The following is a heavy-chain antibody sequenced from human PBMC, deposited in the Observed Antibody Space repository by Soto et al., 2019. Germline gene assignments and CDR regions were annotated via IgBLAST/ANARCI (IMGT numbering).Heavy chain of an antibody. J-gene: IGHJ6*03. CDR2: IYYSGST. D-gene: IGHD1-26*01. Sequence: PSETLSLSCTVSGGSISSYYWSWIRQPPGKGLEWIGYIYYSGSTNYNPSLKSRVTISVDTSKNQFSLKLSSVTAADTAVYYCARVKAKGCGEVGYYYYMDVWGKGTTVTVSS. V-gene: IGHV4-59*01. CDR3: ARVKAKGCGEVGYYYYMDV. CDR1: GGSISSYY.